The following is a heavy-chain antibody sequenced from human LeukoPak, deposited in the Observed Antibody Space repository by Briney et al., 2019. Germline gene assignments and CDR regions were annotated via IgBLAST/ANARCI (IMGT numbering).Heavy chain of an antibody. Sequence: ASVKVSCKASGGTFSSYAISWVRQAPGQGLEWMGGIIPIFGAANYAQKFQGRVTITADESTSTAFMELSSLRSEDTAVYYCARTLEYYYDSSGYYPFDCWGQGTLVTVSS. D-gene: IGHD3-22*01. CDR1: GGTFSSYA. CDR3: ARTLEYYYDSSGYYPFDC. CDR2: IIPIFGAA. V-gene: IGHV1-69*13. J-gene: IGHJ4*02.